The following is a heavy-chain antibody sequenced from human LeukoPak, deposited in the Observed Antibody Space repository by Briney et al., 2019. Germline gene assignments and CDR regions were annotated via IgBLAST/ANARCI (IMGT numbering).Heavy chain of an antibody. J-gene: IGHJ3*02. D-gene: IGHD3-10*01. V-gene: IGHV4-59*08. CDR2: MYYSERP. CDR3: ARPSDYYGSGSYYNAAFDI. Sequence: SETLSLTCTVSGGSISSYYWSWIRQPPGKGLEWVGYMYYSERPNYNPSLKSRVTISVDTSKNQFSLKLSSVTAADTAVYYCARPSDYYGSGSYYNAAFDIWGQGTMVTVSS. CDR1: GGSISSYY.